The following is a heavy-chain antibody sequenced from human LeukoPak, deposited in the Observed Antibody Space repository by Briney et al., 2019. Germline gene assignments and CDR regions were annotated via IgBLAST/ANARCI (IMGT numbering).Heavy chain of an antibody. V-gene: IGHV3-48*04. D-gene: IGHD3-22*01. CDR1: GFSFSRYC. CDR2: IRSSDSTS. CDR3: AKRADSSAHSFDY. Sequence: GSLRLSCSASGFSFSRYCMKWVRQAPGKGVEGLSYIRSSDSTSYYADSVKGRFTISRDNAKNSLYLQMDSLRVEDTAVYYCAKRADSSAHSFDYWGQGTLVTVSS. J-gene: IGHJ4*02.